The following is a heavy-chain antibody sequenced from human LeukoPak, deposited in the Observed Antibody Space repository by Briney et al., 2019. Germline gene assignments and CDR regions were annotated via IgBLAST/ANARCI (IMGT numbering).Heavy chain of an antibody. D-gene: IGHD6-13*01. V-gene: IGHV3-9*01. CDR2: ISWNSGSI. CDR1: GFTFDDYA. J-gene: IGHJ4*02. CDR3: AKGFYSSSWEVDY. Sequence: GGSLRLSCAASGFTFDDYAIHWVRQAPGKGLEWVSGISWNSGSIGYADSVKGRFTISRDNAKNSLYLQMNSLRAEDTALYYCAKGFYSSSWEVDYWGQGTLVTVSS.